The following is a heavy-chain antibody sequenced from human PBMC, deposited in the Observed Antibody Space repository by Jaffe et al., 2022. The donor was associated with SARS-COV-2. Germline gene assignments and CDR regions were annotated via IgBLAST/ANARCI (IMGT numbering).Heavy chain of an antibody. D-gene: IGHD1-26*01. V-gene: IGHV3-23*04. CDR3: AKDLRGGRGN. J-gene: IGHJ4*02. CDR1: GFTFRNYA. CDR2: IVGSGDTT. Sequence: EVLLVESGGGLVQPGGSLRLSCAASGFTFRNYAMSWVRQAPGGGLEWVSAIVGSGDTTYYAGSVKGRFTISRDNSQNALYLQMNSLRAEDTAVYYCAKDLRGGRGNWGQGTLVTVSS.